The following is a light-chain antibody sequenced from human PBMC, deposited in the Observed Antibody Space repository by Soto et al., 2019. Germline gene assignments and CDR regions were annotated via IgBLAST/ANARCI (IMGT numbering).Light chain of an antibody. CDR2: SHN. CDR3: ASWDDSLEGAV. V-gene: IGLV1-44*01. CDR1: TSNIGGNP. Sequence: QSVVTQPASASGTPGQRVIISCSGSTSNIGGNPVNWYQQLPGTAPKLLIYSHNERPSRVPGRFSASKSGTTASLAINGLQSEDEADYYCASWDDSLEGAVFGGGTKLTGL. J-gene: IGLJ2*01.